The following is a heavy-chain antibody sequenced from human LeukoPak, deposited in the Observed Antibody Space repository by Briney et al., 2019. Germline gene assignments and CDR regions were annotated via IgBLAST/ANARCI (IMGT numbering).Heavy chain of an antibody. CDR1: GGSISSGDYY. J-gene: IGHJ4*02. CDR2: IYYSGNT. Sequence: SETLSLTCTVSGGSISSGDYYWSWIRQPPGKGLEWIGYIYYSGNTYYNPSLKSRVTISVDTSKNQFSLKLSSVTAADTAVYYCARHVFSSSYPLFDYWGQGTLVTVSS. V-gene: IGHV4-30-4*08. CDR3: ARHVFSSSYPLFDY. D-gene: IGHD3-22*01.